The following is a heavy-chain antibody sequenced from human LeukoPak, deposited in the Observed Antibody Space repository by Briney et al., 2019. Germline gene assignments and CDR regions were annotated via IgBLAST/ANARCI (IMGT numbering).Heavy chain of an antibody. D-gene: IGHD6-19*01. CDR2: IRGSGDRT. Sequence: GGSLRLSCAASGFTFSSYAMSWVRQAPGKGLEWVSLIRGSGDRTYYADSVKGRFTISRDNSKNTLYLQMNSLRAEDTAVYYCGLRSIAVAGSDYWGQGTLVTVSS. V-gene: IGHV3-23*01. J-gene: IGHJ4*02. CDR1: GFTFSSYA. CDR3: GLRSIAVAGSDY.